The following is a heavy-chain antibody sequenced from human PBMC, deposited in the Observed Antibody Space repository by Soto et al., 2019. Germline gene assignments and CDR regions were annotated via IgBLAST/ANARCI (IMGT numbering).Heavy chain of an antibody. CDR2: MSPKSGSS. J-gene: IGHJ6*02. V-gene: IGHV1-8*01. Sequence: ASVKVSCKASGYTFTNYDINWVRQATGQGLEWMGWMSPKSGSSGNAQKFQGRVTMTTDSSISTVYMELSSLRSEDTAVYYCAREYYDFWSGYSDYYYGMDVWGQGTTVTVSS. CDR1: GYTFTNYD. CDR3: AREYYDFWSGYSDYYYGMDV. D-gene: IGHD3-3*01.